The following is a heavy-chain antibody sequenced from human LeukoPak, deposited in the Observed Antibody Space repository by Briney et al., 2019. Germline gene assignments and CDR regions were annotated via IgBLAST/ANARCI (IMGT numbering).Heavy chain of an antibody. Sequence: GGSLRLSCAASGFTFSSYSMNWVRQAPGKGLEWVSSISSSSSYIYYADSVKGRFTISRDNAKNSLYLQMNSLRAEDTAVYYCALTVGIVATIPYYYYYGMDVWGQGTTVTVSS. CDR1: GFTFSSYS. J-gene: IGHJ6*02. CDR2: ISSSSSYI. CDR3: ALTVGIVATIPYYYYYGMDV. D-gene: IGHD5-12*01. V-gene: IGHV3-21*04.